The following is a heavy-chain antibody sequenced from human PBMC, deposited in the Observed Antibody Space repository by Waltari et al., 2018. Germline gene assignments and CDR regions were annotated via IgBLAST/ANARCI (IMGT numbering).Heavy chain of an antibody. D-gene: IGHD3-22*01. J-gene: IGHJ4*02. Sequence: QVQLQESGPGLVKPSGTLSLTCSVSEYSISTGFYWGWVRQTPGKGLGWSGSIYHLGNSRYNPPLNSRAAVSRDMSKNQFSLRLTAVTAADMAVYYCARHRLDRGDSFDFWGQGVLVTVSS. V-gene: IGHV4-38-2*02. CDR1: EYSISTGFY. CDR3: ARHRLDRGDSFDF. CDR2: IYHLGNS.